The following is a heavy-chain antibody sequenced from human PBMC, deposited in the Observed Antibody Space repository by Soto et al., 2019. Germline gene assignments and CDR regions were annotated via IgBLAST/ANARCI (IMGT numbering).Heavy chain of an antibody. CDR1: GASIRSYH. CDR3: AKDVSSWRWFDA. D-gene: IGHD3-16*01. J-gene: IGHJ5*02. V-gene: IGHV4-4*07. Sequence: SETLSLTCAVSGASIRSYHWSWIRQPAGKGLEWIGRMQHTGNTNYNPSLKSRVTMSVDTSKKQISLKMTSVTAADTAVDFCAKDVSSWRWFDAWGQGILVTVSS. CDR2: MQHTGNT.